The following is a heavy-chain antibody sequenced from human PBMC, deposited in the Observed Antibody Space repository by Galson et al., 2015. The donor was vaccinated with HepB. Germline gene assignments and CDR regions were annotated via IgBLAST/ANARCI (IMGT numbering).Heavy chain of an antibody. Sequence: ETLSLTCSVYGESFSGHYWTWIRQPPGKGLEWIGEIYHSGSTKYNPSLKSRVSISVDTSKNQFSLNLRSVTAADTALYYCARGPANRKGHPFSPGWTYYFDHWGQGTLVFVSS. CDR2: IYHSGST. CDR1: GESFSGHY. J-gene: IGHJ4*02. V-gene: IGHV4-34*01. CDR3: ARGPANRKGHPFSPGWTYYFDH. D-gene: IGHD6-19*01.